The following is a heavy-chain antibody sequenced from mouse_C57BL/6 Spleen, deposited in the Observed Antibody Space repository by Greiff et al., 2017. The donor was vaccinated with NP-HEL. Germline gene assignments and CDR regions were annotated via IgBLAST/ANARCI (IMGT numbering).Heavy chain of an antibody. CDR3: ARTADYYAMDY. CDR1: GFSLTSYG. V-gene: IGHV2-2*01. CDR2: IWSGGSP. J-gene: IGHJ4*01. Sequence: QVHVKQSGPGLVQPSQSLSIPCTVSGFSLTSYGVHWVRQSPGKGLEWLGVIWSGGSPDYNAAFISRLSISKDNSKSQVFFKMNSLQADDTAIYYCARTADYYAMDYWGQGTSVTVSS.